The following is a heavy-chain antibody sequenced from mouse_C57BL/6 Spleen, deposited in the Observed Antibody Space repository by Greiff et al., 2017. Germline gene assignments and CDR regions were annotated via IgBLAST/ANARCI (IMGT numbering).Heavy chain of an antibody. CDR3: AREDGGYFDV. J-gene: IGHJ1*03. CDR1: GFTFSSYA. CDR2: ISDGGSYT. V-gene: IGHV5-4*01. Sequence: EVHLVESGGGLVKPGGSLKLSCAASGFTFSSYAMSWVRQTPEKRLEWVATISDGGSYTYYPDNVKGRFTISRDNAKNNLYLQMSHLKSEDTAMYYCAREDGGYFDVWGTGTTVTVSS.